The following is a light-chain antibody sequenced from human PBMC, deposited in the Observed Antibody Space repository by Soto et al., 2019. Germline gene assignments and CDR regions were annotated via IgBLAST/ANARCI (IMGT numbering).Light chain of an antibody. CDR3: QQSYSTPST. J-gene: IGKJ5*01. CDR2: AAS. Sequence: IQVTQSPSSLSASVGDRVTISCRTSQGFGSPLAWYQQTPGKAPKLLIYAASSLQSGVPSRFSGSGSGTDFTLTISSLRPEDFATYYCQQSYSTPSTFGQGTRLEIK. V-gene: IGKV1-39*01. CDR1: QGFGSP.